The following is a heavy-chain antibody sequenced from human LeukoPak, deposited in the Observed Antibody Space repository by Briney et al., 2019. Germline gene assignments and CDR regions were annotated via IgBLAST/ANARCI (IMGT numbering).Heavy chain of an antibody. CDR3: ATYAGSSSKYFQD. D-gene: IGHD3-10*01. Sequence: GESLKISCKASGFSFTNYWIGWVRQMPGKGLEWMCIIYPGESDTRYSPSFQGQVTISADKSISTAYLQRSSLQASDTAMYYCATYAGSSSKYFQDWGQGTLVTVSS. CDR1: GFSFTNYW. CDR2: IYPGESDT. V-gene: IGHV5-51*01. J-gene: IGHJ1*01.